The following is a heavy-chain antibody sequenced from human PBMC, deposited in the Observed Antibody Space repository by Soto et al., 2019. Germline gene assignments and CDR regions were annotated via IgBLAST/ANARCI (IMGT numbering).Heavy chain of an antibody. V-gene: IGHV1-8*02. D-gene: IGHD2-8*01. J-gene: IGHJ6*02. CDR1: GYIFASYD. Sequence: QVQLVQSGAEVKKPGASVKVSCKASGYIFASYDINWVRQAAGQGLEWMGWMNPNSGNTAYSQKFQGRLTMTRNTSITTAYMELSSLRFEDTAVYFCARATKDYYYGMDVWGQGTTVTGSS. CDR3: ARATKDYYYGMDV. CDR2: MNPNSGNT.